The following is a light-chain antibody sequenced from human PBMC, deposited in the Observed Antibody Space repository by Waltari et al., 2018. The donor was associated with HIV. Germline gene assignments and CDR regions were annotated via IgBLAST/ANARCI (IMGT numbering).Light chain of an antibody. Sequence: VMTQSPATLSVSPGERATRSSRASQSVSTNVATYQQKPGQAPRLLIYGASTRATGLPARFSGSGSGTEFTLTISSLQSEDFAVYFCQQYNNWPPNTFGQGTKVEIK. CDR3: QQYNNWPPNT. CDR1: QSVSTN. J-gene: IGKJ2*01. V-gene: IGKV3-15*01. CDR2: GAS.